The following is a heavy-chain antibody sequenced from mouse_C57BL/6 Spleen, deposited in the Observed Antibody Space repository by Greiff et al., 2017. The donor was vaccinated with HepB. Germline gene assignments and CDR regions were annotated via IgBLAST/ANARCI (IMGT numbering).Heavy chain of an antibody. J-gene: IGHJ4*01. CDR3: ARKDYVYYAMDY. D-gene: IGHD1-1*01. CDR1: GYTFTSYG. CDR2: IYPRSGNT. V-gene: IGHV1-81*01. Sequence: VQLQQSGAELARPGASVKLSCKASGYTFTSYGISWVKQRTGQGLEWIGEIYPRSGNTYYNEKFKGKATLTADKSSSTAYMELRRLTSEDSAVYFCARKDYVYYAMDYWGQGTSVTVSS.